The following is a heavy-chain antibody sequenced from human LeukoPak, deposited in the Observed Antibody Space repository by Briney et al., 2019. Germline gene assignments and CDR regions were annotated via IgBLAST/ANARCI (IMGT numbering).Heavy chain of an antibody. CDR1: GFTFDDYG. CDR2: INWSGGST. V-gene: IGHV3-20*04. J-gene: IGHJ5*02. D-gene: IGHD3-22*01. Sequence: PGGSLRLSCAASGFTFDDYGMSWVRQAPGKGLEWVSGINWSGGSTGYADSVKGRFTISRDNAKNTLNLQMNSLRAEDTAVYYCARDLGQYYDTSDNWFDPWGQGTLVTVSS. CDR3: ARDLGQYYDTSDNWFDP.